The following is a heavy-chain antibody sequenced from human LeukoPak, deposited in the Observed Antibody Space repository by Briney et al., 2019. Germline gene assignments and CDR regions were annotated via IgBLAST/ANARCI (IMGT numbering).Heavy chain of an antibody. CDR1: GYTFSTYN. D-gene: IGHD1-26*01. CDR3: AKVYYSGMDY. J-gene: IGHJ4*02. CDR2: ISGGGGTT. Sequence: GGSLRLSCAASGYTFSTYNMIWVRQAPGKGLEWVSGISGGGGTTYYADSVKGRFTIFRDNSKNTLYLQMNSLRAEDTAVYYCAKVYYSGMDYWGQGTLVTVSS. V-gene: IGHV3-23*01.